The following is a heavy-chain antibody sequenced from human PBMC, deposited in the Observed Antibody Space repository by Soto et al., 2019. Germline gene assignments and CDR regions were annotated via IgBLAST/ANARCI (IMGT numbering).Heavy chain of an antibody. CDR3: ASDSSGYYRFDY. J-gene: IGHJ4*02. D-gene: IGHD3-22*01. V-gene: IGHV4-4*02. Sequence: SETLSLTCAVSGGSFTSNNWWTWVRQPPGQGLEWIGEIYRTGSTNYNPSLKSRVTISLDKSENQFSLKVTSLTAADTAVYYCASDSSGYYRFDYWGQGTLVTVSS. CDR1: GGSFTSNNW. CDR2: IYRTGST.